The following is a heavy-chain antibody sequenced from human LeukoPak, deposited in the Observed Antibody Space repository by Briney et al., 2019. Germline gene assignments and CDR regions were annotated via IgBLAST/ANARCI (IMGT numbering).Heavy chain of an antibody. CDR1: GFTFSSYS. CDR2: ISSSSSYI. J-gene: IGHJ4*02. CDR3: ARDSSGGSRGYYFDY. Sequence: GGSLRLSCAASGFTFSSYSMNWVRQAPGEGLEWVSSISSSSSYIYYADSVKGRFTISRDNAKNSLYLQMNSLRAEDTAVYYCARDSSGGSRGYYFDYWGQGTLVTVSS. V-gene: IGHV3-21*01. D-gene: IGHD6-25*01.